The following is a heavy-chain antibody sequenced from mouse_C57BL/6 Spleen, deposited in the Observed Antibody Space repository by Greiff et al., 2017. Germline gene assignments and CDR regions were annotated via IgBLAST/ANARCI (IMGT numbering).Heavy chain of an antibody. Sequence: EVKLVESGGGLVKPGGSLKLSCAASGFTFSSYAMSWVRQTPEKRLEWVATISDGGSYTYYPDNVKGRFTISRDNAKNNLYLQMSHLKSEDTAMYYCARDNSNYVRYFDYWGQGTTLTVSS. CDR3: ARDNSNYVRYFDY. J-gene: IGHJ2*01. D-gene: IGHD2-5*01. V-gene: IGHV5-4*01. CDR1: GFTFSSYA. CDR2: ISDGGSYT.